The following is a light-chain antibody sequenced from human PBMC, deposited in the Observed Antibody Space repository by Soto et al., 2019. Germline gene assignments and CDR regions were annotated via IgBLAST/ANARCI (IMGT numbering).Light chain of an antibody. CDR1: QSVTANY. CDR2: GAS. Sequence: VLTQSPGTLSLSPGDRATLSCRASQSVTANYLAWYQQKPGQAPRLLIYGASSRATGIPDRFSGSGSGTDFTLTITRLEPEDFEVYFCQQYCSSPLTFGGGIKVEIK. J-gene: IGKJ4*01. CDR3: QQYCSSPLT. V-gene: IGKV3-20*01.